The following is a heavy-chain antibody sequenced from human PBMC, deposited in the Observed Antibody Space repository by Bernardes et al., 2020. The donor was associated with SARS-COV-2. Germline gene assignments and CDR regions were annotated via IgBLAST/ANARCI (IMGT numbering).Heavy chain of an antibody. Sequence: SGPTLVKPTQTLTLTCTFSGFSLSTSGVGVGWIRQPPGKALEWLALIYWDDDKRYSPSLKSRLTITKDTSKNQVVLTMTNMDPVDTATYYCAHRPSIAAAGTFRFDPWGQGTLVTVYS. CDR2: IYWDDDK. CDR3: AHRPSIAAAGTFRFDP. D-gene: IGHD6-13*01. CDR1: GFSLSTSGVG. J-gene: IGHJ5*02. V-gene: IGHV2-5*02.